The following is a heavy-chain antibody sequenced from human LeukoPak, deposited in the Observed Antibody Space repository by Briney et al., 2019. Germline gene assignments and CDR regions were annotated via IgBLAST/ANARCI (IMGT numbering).Heavy chain of an antibody. Sequence: PGGSLRLSCAASGFTFSSYGMHWVRQAPGKGLEWVACIRYDGSNKYYADSVKGRFTISRDNSKNTLYLQMNSLRAEDTAVYYCAKRSNYDILTGYSSYYYYMDVWGKGTTVTVSS. CDR1: GFTFSSYG. V-gene: IGHV3-30*02. J-gene: IGHJ6*03. D-gene: IGHD3-9*01. CDR2: IRYDGSNK. CDR3: AKRSNYDILTGYSSYYYYMDV.